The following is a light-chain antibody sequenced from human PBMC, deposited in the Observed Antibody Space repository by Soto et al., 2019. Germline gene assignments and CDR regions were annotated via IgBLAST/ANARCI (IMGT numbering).Light chain of an antibody. CDR1: QSVSTY. V-gene: IGKV3-11*01. J-gene: IGKJ5*01. Sequence: EIVLTQSPATLSFSPGARATLSCRASQSVSTYLAWYQQEHGQSPRLLIYDASNRATGIPARFSGRGPGTDLTITISSLEPEDVEVYDGQQRSNWPPLFGQGTRLEIK. CDR2: DAS. CDR3: QQRSNWPPL.